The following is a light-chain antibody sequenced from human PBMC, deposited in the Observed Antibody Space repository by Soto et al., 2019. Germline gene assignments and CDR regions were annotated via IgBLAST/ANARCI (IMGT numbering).Light chain of an antibody. V-gene: IGKV3D-15*01. CDR2: DAS. CDR3: HSYDKWPPWT. Sequence: EIVMTQFPATLSESPGERVTLSCRASQSVSTNVAWYQQKPGEAPRLLIFDASARAVDIPGRFSGSVSGTEFTLTISSLQPEDFAVYFCHSYDKWPPWTFGQGTKVEIK. CDR1: QSVSTN. J-gene: IGKJ1*01.